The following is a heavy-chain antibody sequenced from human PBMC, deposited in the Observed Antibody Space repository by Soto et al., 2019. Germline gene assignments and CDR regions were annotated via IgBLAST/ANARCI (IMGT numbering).Heavy chain of an antibody. CDR3: AKAMTHLTDAFDI. CDR2: INAGNGNT. V-gene: IGHV1-3*01. J-gene: IGHJ3*02. D-gene: IGHD3-22*01. CDR1: GYTFTSYA. Sequence: ASVKVSCKASGYTFTSYAMHWVRQAPGQRLEWMGWINAGNGNTKYSQKFQGRVTITRDTSASTAYMELSSLRSEDTAVYYCAKAMTHLTDAFDIWGQGTMVTVSS.